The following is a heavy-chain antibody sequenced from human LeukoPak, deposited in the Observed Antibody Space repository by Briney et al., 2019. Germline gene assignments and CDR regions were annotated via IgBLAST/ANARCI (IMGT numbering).Heavy chain of an antibody. CDR2: IIPIFGTA. Sequence: GSSVKVSCKASGGTFSSYAISWVRQAPGQGLEWMGGIIPIFGTANYAQKFQGRVTITADESTSTAYMELSSLRSEDTAVYYCARGPHIVVVPAGPFDYWGQGTLVTVSS. CDR1: GGTFSSYA. V-gene: IGHV1-69*01. J-gene: IGHJ4*02. CDR3: ARGPHIVVVPAGPFDY. D-gene: IGHD2-2*01.